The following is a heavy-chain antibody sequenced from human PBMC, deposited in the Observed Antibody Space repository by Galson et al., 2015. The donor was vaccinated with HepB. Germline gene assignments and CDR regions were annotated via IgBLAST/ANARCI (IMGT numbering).Heavy chain of an antibody. V-gene: IGHV3-30-3*01. D-gene: IGHD6-6*01. CDR2: IPYDGSNK. CDR3: ARDLAARPRWYFDR. Sequence: SLRLSCAASGFTFSSYAMHWVRPAPGKGLEWVAVIPYDGSNKHYADSVKGRFTISRDNSKNTLYLQMNSLRAEDTAVYYCARDLAARPRWYFDRWARGTLVTVSS. J-gene: IGHJ2*01. CDR1: GFTFSSYA.